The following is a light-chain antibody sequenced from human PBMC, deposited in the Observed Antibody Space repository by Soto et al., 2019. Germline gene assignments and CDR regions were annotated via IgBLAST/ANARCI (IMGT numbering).Light chain of an antibody. V-gene: IGKV1-5*03. CDR2: KAS. CDR1: QSISSW. J-gene: IGKJ2*01. CDR3: QQYKSYPYN. Sequence: DIQMTQSPSTLSASVGDRVTITCRASQSISSWLAWYQQKPGKAPKPLIYKASTLESGVPSRFSGSGSGTDFTLTISSLQPDDFATYYCQQYKSYPYNFGQGTKLDIK.